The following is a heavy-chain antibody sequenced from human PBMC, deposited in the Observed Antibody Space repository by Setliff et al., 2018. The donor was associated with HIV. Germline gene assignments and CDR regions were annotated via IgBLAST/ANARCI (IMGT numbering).Heavy chain of an antibody. J-gene: IGHJ2*01. CDR3: VREVVSAVWYFDH. CDR2: ISSSGIS. V-gene: IGHV4-4*07. Sequence: KPSETLSLTCTVSGGSMNDYYWSWVRQPAGKTLEWLGRISSSGISTYNFSLRSRVTMSIDTSNTQFSLTLHSVTAAATAVYYCVREVVSAVWYFDHWGRGIQVTVSS. CDR1: GGSMNDYY.